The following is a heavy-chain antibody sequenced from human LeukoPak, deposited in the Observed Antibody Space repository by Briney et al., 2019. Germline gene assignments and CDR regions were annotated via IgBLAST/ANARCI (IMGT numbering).Heavy chain of an antibody. J-gene: IGHJ4*02. CDR3: ARDRYSSGYYYLDY. V-gene: IGHV4-34*01. Sequence: PSETLSLTCAVYGGSSSGYYWSWIRQPPGKGLEWIGEINHSGSTNYNPSLKSRVTISVDTSKNQFSLKLSSVTAADTAVYYCARDRYSSGYYYLDYWGQGTLVTVSS. CDR2: INHSGST. D-gene: IGHD3-22*01. CDR1: GGSSSGYY.